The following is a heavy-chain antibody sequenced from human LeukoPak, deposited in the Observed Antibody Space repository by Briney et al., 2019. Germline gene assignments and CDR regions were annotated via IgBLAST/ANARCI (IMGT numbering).Heavy chain of an antibody. J-gene: IGHJ4*02. Sequence: PGGSLRLSCAGSGFTFRSYGMSWARQAPGKGLEWVSSIDSSGGYMFYADSVKGRFIISRDNAKDSLYLQMNSLRVEDTAVYYCLRGDRRDYWGQGTLVTVSS. CDR2: IDSSGGYM. CDR1: GFTFRSYG. V-gene: IGHV3-21*06. CDR3: LRGDRRDY.